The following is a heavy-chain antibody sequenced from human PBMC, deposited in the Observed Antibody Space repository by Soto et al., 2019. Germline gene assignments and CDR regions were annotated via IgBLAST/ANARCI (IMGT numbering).Heavy chain of an antibody. J-gene: IGHJ5*02. CDR3: VKNSGWFNT. D-gene: IGHD3-10*01. CDR1: GFTFGTTD. CDR2: IDGSGGIT. Sequence: QLLQSGGGLVQPGGSLTRSCAASGFTFGTTDMSWVRQAPGEGLEWVSTIDGSGGITYYADSVKGRFTISRDNSRNTVYLQMNSLRGDDTALYYCVKNSGWFNTWGQGALGTVSS. V-gene: IGHV3-23*01.